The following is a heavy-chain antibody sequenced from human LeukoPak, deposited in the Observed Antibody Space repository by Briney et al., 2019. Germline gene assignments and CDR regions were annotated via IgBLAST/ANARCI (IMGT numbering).Heavy chain of an antibody. CDR1: GFTFSSYG. CDR2: IRYDGSNK. Sequence: GGSLRLSCAASGFTFSSYGMHWVRQAPGKGLEWVAFIRYDGSNKYYADSVKGRFTISRDNSKNTLYLQMNSLRAEDTAVYYCAKGRWLQSRGGHYFDYWGQGTLVTVSS. J-gene: IGHJ4*02. D-gene: IGHD5-24*01. V-gene: IGHV3-30*02. CDR3: AKGRWLQSRGGHYFDY.